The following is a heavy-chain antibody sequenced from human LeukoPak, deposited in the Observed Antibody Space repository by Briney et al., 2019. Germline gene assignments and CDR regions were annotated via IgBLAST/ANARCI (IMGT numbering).Heavy chain of an antibody. J-gene: IGHJ6*03. Sequence: SETLSPTCAVYGGSFSGYYWSWIRQPPGKGLEWIGEINHSGSTNYNPSLKSRVTISVDTSKNQFSLKLSSVTAADTAVYYCARELRYFDWSTYYYYYMDVWGKGTTVTVSS. CDR1: GGSFSGYY. V-gene: IGHV4-34*01. CDR3: ARELRYFDWSTYYYYYMDV. CDR2: INHSGST. D-gene: IGHD3-9*01.